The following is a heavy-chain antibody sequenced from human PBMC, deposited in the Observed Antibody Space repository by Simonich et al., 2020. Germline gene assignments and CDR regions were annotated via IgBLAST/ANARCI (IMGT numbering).Heavy chain of an antibody. Sequence: EVQLVESGGGLVQPGGSLKLSCAASGFTFSGSAMHWVRQASGKGLEWVGRIRSKATRSATAYAASVKGRFTISSDDSKNTAYLQMNSLKTEDTAVYYCTRFDYYGSGSYYFDYWGQGTLVTVSS. CDR2: IRSKATRSAT. CDR1: GFTFSGSA. D-gene: IGHD3-10*01. J-gene: IGHJ4*02. CDR3: TRFDYYGSGSYYFDY. V-gene: IGHV3-73*02.